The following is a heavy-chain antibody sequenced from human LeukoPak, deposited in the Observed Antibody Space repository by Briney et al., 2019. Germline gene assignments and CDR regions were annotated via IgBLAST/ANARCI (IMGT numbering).Heavy chain of an antibody. J-gene: IGHJ4*02. CDR2: IIPIFGTA. Sequence: SVKVSRKASGGTFSSHAISWVRQAPGQGLEWMGGIIPIFGTANYAQKFQGRVTITTDESTGTAYMELSSLRSEDTAVYYCARGSSTSCYWCPFDYWGQGTLVTVSS. D-gene: IGHD2-2*01. CDR3: ARGSSTSCYWCPFDY. V-gene: IGHV1-69*05. CDR1: GGTFSSHA.